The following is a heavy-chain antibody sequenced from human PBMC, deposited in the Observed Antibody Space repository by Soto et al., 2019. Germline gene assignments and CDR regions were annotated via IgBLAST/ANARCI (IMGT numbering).Heavy chain of an antibody. CDR3: ARDWSGAFDI. V-gene: IGHV1-46*01. J-gene: IGHJ3*02. CDR1: GYTFTSYA. D-gene: IGHD3-3*01. Sequence: ASVKVSCKASGYTFTSYAMHWVRQAPGQGLEWMGMINASTGNTRYAQKFQGRVTMTRDTSTSTVYMELSSLRSEDTAVYYCARDWSGAFDIWGQGTMVTVSS. CDR2: INASTGNT.